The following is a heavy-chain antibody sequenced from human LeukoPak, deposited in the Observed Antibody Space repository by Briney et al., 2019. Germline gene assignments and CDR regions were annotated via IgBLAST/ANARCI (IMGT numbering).Heavy chain of an antibody. V-gene: IGHV1-18*01. CDR2: ISANNNKT. CDR1: GYTFTSYG. J-gene: IGHJ4*02. D-gene: IGHD2-2*01. Sequence: ASVKVSCKASGYTFTSYGISWVRQAPGQGRDWMGWISANNNKTDNVQKLQGRVTMTTDTSTSTAYMEMRSLRSDDTAVYYCARALYHTFDYWGQGTLVTVSS. CDR3: ARALYHTFDY.